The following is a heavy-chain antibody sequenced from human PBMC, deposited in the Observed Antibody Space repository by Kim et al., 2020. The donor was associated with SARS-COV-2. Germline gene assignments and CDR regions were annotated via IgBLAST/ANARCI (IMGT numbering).Heavy chain of an antibody. CDR2: GYGK. V-gene: IGHV3-7*01. CDR3: ARGVAFDI. J-gene: IGHJ3*02. Sequence: GYGKYYVDAVTGRFTISRGNAENSLYLQMNTLRAEDTAVYYCARGVAFDIWGQGTMLTVSS.